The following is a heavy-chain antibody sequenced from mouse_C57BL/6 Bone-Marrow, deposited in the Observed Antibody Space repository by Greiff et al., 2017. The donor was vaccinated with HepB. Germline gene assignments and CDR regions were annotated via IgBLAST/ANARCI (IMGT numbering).Heavy chain of an antibody. CDR3: ARDTTGNWYFDV. D-gene: IGHD1-1*01. J-gene: IGHJ1*03. CDR2: IYPRDGST. Sequence: QVQLQQSGPELVKPGASVKLSCKASGYTFTSYDINWVKQRPGQGLEWFGWIYPRDGSTKYNEKFKGKATLTVDTSSSTAYMELHSLTSEDSAVYFCARDTTGNWYFDVWGTGTTVAVSS. V-gene: IGHV1-85*01. CDR1: GYTFTSYD.